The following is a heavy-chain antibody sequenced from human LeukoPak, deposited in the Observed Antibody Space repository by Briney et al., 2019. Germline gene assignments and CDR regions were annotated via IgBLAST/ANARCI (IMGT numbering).Heavy chain of an antibody. J-gene: IGHJ5*02. CDR1: GYTFTGYY. D-gene: IGHD3-22*01. CDR2: INPNSGGT. CDR3: ARVPGYDSSGYYHNWFDP. V-gene: IGHV1-2*02. Sequence: ASVKVSCKASGYTFTGYYMHWVRQAPGQGLEWMGWINPNSGGTNYAQKFQGRVTMTRGTSISTAYMELSRLRSGDTAVYYCARVPGYDSSGYYHNWFDPWGQGTLVTVSS.